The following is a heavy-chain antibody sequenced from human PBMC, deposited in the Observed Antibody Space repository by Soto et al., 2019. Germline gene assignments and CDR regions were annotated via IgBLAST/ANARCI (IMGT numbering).Heavy chain of an antibody. V-gene: IGHV4-4*07. D-gene: IGHD5-12*01. J-gene: IGHJ4*02. CDR2: IFSSVST. Sequence: SETLSLTCTVSGGSINTFYWSWVRQPAGKRLEWIGRIFSSVSTSFNPSLESRVAMSVDTSKNHFSLNLSSVTAADMAVYYCARAGSYSAYNFAHGIQLWSFDFWGQGALVTVSS. CDR1: GGSINTFY. CDR3: ARAGSYSAYNFAHGIQLWSFDF.